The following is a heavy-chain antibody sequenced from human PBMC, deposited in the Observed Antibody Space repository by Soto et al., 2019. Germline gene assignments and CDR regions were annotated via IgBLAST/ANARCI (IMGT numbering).Heavy chain of an antibody. D-gene: IGHD6-13*01. CDR1: GFTFSSYA. CDR2: ISGSGGST. J-gene: IGHJ6*02. Sequence: GGSLRLSCAASGFTFSSYAMSWVRQAPGKGLEWVSAISGSGGSTYYADSVKGRFTISRDNSKNTLYLQMNSLRAEDTAVYYCAKVPSIAAAGPVPYYYYGMDVWGQGTTVTVSS. V-gene: IGHV3-23*01. CDR3: AKVPSIAAAGPVPYYYYGMDV.